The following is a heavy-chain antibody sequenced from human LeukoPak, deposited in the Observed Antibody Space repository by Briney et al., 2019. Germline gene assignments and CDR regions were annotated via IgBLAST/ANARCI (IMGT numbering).Heavy chain of an antibody. CDR3: ARDYSTVTTFFDY. CDR1: GFIFSSYE. Sequence: GGSLRLSCAASGFIFSSYEMNWVRQAPGKGLEWVSSISSGSSYIYYSDSLKGRFTISRDNAKNSLYLQMNSLRAEDTAVYYCARDYSTVTTFFDYWGQGTLVTVSS. D-gene: IGHD4-17*01. V-gene: IGHV3-21*01. CDR2: ISSGSSYI. J-gene: IGHJ4*02.